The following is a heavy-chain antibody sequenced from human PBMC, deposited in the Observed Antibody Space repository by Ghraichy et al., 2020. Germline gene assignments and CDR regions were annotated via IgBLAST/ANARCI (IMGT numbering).Heavy chain of an antibody. V-gene: IGHV3-23*01. D-gene: IGHD3-22*01. CDR2: ISGSGGST. Sequence: LSLTCAASGFTFSSYAMSWVRQAPGKGLEWVSAISGSGGSTYYADSVKGRFTISRDNSKNTLYLQMNSLRAEDTAVYYCAKDGYYYDSSGYYGSFYYGMDVWGQGTTVTVSS. J-gene: IGHJ6*02. CDR3: AKDGYYYDSSGYYGSFYYGMDV. CDR1: GFTFSSYA.